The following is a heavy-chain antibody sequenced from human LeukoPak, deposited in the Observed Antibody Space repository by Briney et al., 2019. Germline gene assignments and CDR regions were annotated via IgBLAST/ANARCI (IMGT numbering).Heavy chain of an antibody. D-gene: IGHD2-2*01. CDR3: ARDRLGYCSSTSCPGDP. CDR2: ISAYNGNT. CDR1: GYTFTSYG. V-gene: IGHV1-18*01. J-gene: IGHJ5*02. Sequence: GASVKVSCKASGYTFTSYGISWVRQAPGQGLEWMGWISAYNGNTNYAQKLQGRVTMTTDTSTSTAYTELRSLRSDDTAVYYCARDRLGYCSSTSCPGDPWGQGTLVTVSS.